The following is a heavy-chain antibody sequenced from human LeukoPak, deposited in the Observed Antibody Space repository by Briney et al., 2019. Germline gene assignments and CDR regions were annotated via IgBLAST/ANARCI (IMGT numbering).Heavy chain of an antibody. CDR1: GFTFSSYA. D-gene: IGHD6-19*01. Sequence: GGSLRLSCAASGFTFSSYAMHWVRQAPGKGLEWVAVISYDGSNKYYADSVKGRFTISRDNSKNTLYLQMNSLRAEDTAVYYCARDARPYSSGLAYFDYWGQGTLVTVSS. V-gene: IGHV3-30-3*01. J-gene: IGHJ4*02. CDR2: ISYDGSNK. CDR3: ARDARPYSSGLAYFDY.